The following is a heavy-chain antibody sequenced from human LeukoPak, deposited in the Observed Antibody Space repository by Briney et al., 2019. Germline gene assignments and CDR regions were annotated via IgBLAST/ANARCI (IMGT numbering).Heavy chain of an antibody. J-gene: IGHJ4*02. CDR3: ARWWRYCSGGSCYDY. Sequence: GGSLRLSCAASGFTFSDYYMSWIRQAPGKGLEWVSYISSSGSTIHYADSVKGRFTISRDNAKNSLYLQMNSLRAEDTAVYYCARWWRYCSGGSCYDYWGQGTLVTVSS. V-gene: IGHV3-11*01. CDR2: ISSSGSTI. CDR1: GFTFSDYY. D-gene: IGHD2-15*01.